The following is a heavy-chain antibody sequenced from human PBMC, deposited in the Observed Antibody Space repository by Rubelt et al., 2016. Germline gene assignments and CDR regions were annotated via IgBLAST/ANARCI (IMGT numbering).Heavy chain of an antibody. D-gene: IGHD6-13*01. J-gene: IGHJ6*02. CDR1: GFTFSSYS. V-gene: IGHV3-66*01. Sequence: EVQLVESGGGLVQPGGSLRLSCAASGFTFSSYSMNWVRQAPGKGLEWVSVIYSVGSTYYADSVKGRFTISRDNSKNTLYLQMNSLRAGDTAVYYCARGGGLSSSWLYYYYGMDVWGQGTTVTVSS. CDR3: ARGGGLSSSWLYYYYGMDV. CDR2: IYSVGST.